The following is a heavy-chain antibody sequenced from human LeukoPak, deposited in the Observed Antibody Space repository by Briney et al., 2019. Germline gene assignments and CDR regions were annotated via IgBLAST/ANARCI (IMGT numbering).Heavy chain of an antibody. CDR1: GFTFSSYA. CDR2: ISGSGGST. D-gene: IGHD3-10*01. CDR3: AKDRTMVRGVIGGFDY. V-gene: IGHV3-23*01. Sequence: GGSLRLSCAASGFTFSSYAMSWVRQAPGKGLEWVSAISGSGGSTYYADSVKGRSTISRDNSKNTLYLQMNSLRAEDTAVYYCAKDRTMVRGVIGGFDYWGQGTLVTVSS. J-gene: IGHJ4*02.